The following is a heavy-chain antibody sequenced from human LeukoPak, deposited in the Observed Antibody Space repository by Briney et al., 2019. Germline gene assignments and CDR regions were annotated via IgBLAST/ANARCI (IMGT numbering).Heavy chain of an antibody. D-gene: IGHD3-22*01. CDR1: GFTFDDYG. Sequence: RPGGSLRLSCAASGFTFDDYGMSWVRQAPGKGLEWVSGINWNGGSTGYADSVKGRFTTSRDNAKNSLYLQMNSLRAEDTALYYCAGDIESGYYPYYFDYWGQGTLVTVSS. CDR3: AGDIESGYYPYYFDY. J-gene: IGHJ4*02. CDR2: INWNGGST. V-gene: IGHV3-20*04.